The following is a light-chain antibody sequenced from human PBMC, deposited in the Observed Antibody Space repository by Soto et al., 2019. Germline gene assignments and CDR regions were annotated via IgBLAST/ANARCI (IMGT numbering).Light chain of an antibody. V-gene: IGKV1-17*01. CDR2: PAS. Sequence: DIQMTQSPSSLSASVGDRITITCRATQAIGTDLGWYQQKPGKAPKRLIYPASNLDSGVPSRFSGSGSGTEFTLTISSLQAEDFATYYCLQPDTYPLSFGGGTKVEVK. CDR3: LQPDTYPLS. J-gene: IGKJ4*02. CDR1: QAIGTD.